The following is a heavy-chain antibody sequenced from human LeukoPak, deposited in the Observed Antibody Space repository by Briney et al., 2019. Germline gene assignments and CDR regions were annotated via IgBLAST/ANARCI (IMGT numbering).Heavy chain of an antibody. J-gene: IGHJ5*02. D-gene: IGHD2-15*01. CDR1: GGTFSSFT. V-gene: IGHV1-69*13. CDR3: ARTLGYCSGDSCFGNNWFDP. CDR2: IIPIFDTP. Sequence: SVKVSCKASGGTFSSFTITWVRQAPGQGLEWMGGIIPIFDTPTYAQKFQGRVTITADESTSTAYLELSSLRSEDTAVYYCARTLGYCSGDSCFGNNWFDPWGQGTLVTVSS.